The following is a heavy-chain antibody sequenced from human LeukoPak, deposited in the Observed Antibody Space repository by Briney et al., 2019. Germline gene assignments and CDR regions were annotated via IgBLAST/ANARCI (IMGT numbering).Heavy chain of an antibody. Sequence: ASVKVSCKASGYAFTDHYMHWVRQAPGQGLEWMGRINPNSGGTNYAQKFQGRVTMTRDTSISTAYMGLSRLRSDDTAVYYCARESGCGGDCYDSDYWGQGTLVTVSS. D-gene: IGHD2-21*02. J-gene: IGHJ4*02. CDR2: INPNSGGT. CDR1: GYAFTDHY. CDR3: ARESGCGGDCYDSDY. V-gene: IGHV1-2*06.